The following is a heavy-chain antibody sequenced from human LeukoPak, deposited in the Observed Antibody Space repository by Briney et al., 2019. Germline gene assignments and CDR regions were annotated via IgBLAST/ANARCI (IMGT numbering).Heavy chain of an antibody. CDR1: GFTFSDYN. Sequence: GGSLRLSCAASGFTFSDYNMRWIRQAPGKGLEWVAAISNDGNNKFYADSVKGRFTISRDNPKNTMNLQMNSLRAEDTAVYYCAKGGGSSGHSYYFDYWGQGTLVTVSS. CDR3: AKGGGSSGHSYYFDY. V-gene: IGHV3-30*18. CDR2: ISNDGNNK. J-gene: IGHJ4*02. D-gene: IGHD6-19*01.